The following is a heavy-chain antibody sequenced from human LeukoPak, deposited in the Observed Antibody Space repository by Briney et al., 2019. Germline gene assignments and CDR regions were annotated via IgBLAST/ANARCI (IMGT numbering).Heavy chain of an antibody. V-gene: IGHV4-61*02. CDR2: IYTSGST. J-gene: IGHJ4*02. CDR3: ARVLTLSGWFEDY. Sequence: SETLSLTCTVSGGSISSGSYYWSSIRQPAGKGLEWIGRIYTSGSTNYNPSLKSRATISVDTSKNQFSLKLSSVTAADTAVYYCARVLTLSGWFEDYWGQGTLVTVSS. CDR1: GGSISSGSYY. D-gene: IGHD6-19*01.